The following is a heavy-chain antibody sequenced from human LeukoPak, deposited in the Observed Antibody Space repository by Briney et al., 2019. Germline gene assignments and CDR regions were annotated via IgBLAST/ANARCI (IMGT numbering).Heavy chain of an antibody. Sequence: SGGSLRLSCAGSRFTFSSYAMSWVRQAPGKGLEWVSAISGTGATTYDADSVKGRFTISRDNSRSTLYLQMNSLRAEYTALYYCAKDTSIGRYCTNGVCSPFDYWGQGTLVTVSS. D-gene: IGHD2-8*01. J-gene: IGHJ4*02. CDR1: RFTFSSYA. V-gene: IGHV3-23*01. CDR2: ISGTGATT. CDR3: AKDTSIGRYCTNGVCSPFDY.